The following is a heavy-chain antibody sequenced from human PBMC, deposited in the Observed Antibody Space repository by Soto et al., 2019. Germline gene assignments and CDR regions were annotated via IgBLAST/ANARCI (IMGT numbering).Heavy chain of an antibody. CDR3: ARDMMAQETYEYYFDY. J-gene: IGHJ4*02. V-gene: IGHV1-46*01. Sequence: ASVKVSCKASGYTFTSYYMHWVRQAPGQGLEWMGIINPSGGSTSYAQKFQGRVTMTRDTSTSTVYMELSSLRSEDTAVYYCARDMMAQETYEYYFDYWGQGTLVTVSS. CDR1: GYTFTSYY. CDR2: INPSGGST. D-gene: IGHD3-16*01.